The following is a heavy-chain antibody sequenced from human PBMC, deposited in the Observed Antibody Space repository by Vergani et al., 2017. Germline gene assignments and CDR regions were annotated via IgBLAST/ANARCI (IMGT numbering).Heavy chain of an antibody. D-gene: IGHD3-16*02. CDR1: GGTFSSYA. CDR3: AREGFYDYVWGSYRLRGGYYFDY. V-gene: IGHV1-3*01. CDR2: INAGNGNT. J-gene: IGHJ4*02. Sequence: QVQLVQSGAEVKKPGSSVKVSCKASGGTFSSYAISWVRQATGQGLEWMGGINAGNGNTKYSQKFQGRVTITRDRSASTAYMELSSLISEDTAVYYCAREGFYDYVWGSYRLRGGYYFDYWGQGSLVTVSS.